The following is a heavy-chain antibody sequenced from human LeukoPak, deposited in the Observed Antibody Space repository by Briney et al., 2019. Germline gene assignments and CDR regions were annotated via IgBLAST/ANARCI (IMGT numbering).Heavy chain of an antibody. CDR1: GFTFSSYA. D-gene: IGHD4-17*01. J-gene: IGHJ4*02. Sequence: PGGSLRLSCAASGFTFSSYAMSWVRQAPGKGLEWVSAISGSGGSTYYADSVKGRFTISRDNSKNTLYLQMNSLRAEDTAVYYCARNPMATVTYFDYWGQGTLVTVSS. V-gene: IGHV3-23*01. CDR3: ARNPMATVTYFDY. CDR2: ISGSGGST.